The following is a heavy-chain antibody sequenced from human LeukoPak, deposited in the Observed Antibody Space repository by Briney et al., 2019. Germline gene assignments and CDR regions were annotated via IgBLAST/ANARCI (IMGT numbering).Heavy chain of an antibody. CDR2: ISGSGNDYST. D-gene: IGHD2-15*01. V-gene: IGHV3-23*01. Sequence: GGSQRLSCAASGFTFSSHAMSWVRQAPGKGLEWVSGISGSGNDYSTHCADSVEGRFTISRDNSKNTLYLQMSSLRAEDTAVYYCARGGWSRPFDFWGQGTLVTVSS. J-gene: IGHJ4*02. CDR1: GFTFSSHA. CDR3: ARGGWSRPFDF.